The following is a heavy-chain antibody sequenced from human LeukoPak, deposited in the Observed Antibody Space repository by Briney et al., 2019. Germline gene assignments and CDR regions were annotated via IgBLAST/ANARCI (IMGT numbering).Heavy chain of an antibody. CDR1: GGSISSGSYY. CDR2: IYSSRIT. J-gene: IGHJ4*02. CDR3: ARAVGATYFDY. Sequence: SETLSLTCTVSGGSISSGSYYWSWIRQPPGKGLEWIGYIYSSRITNYNPSLKSRVTISVDTSKNQFSLKLSSVTAADTAVYYCARAVGATYFDYWGQGTLVTVSS. D-gene: IGHD1-26*01. V-gene: IGHV4-61*01.